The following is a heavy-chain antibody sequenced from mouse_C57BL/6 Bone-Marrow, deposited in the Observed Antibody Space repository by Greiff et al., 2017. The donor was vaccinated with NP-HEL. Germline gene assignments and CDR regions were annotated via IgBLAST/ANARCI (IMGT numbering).Heavy chain of an antibody. Sequence: QVQLKQPGAELVKPGASVKMSCKASGYTFTSYWITWVKQRPGQGLEWIGDIYPGSGSTNYNEKFKSKATLTVDTSSSTAYMQLSSLTSEDSAVYYGARSPRLWLRPVYFDYWGQGTTLTVSS. CDR1: GYTFTSYW. CDR2: IYPGSGST. D-gene: IGHD2-2*01. V-gene: IGHV1-55*01. CDR3: ARSPRLWLRPVYFDY. J-gene: IGHJ2*01.